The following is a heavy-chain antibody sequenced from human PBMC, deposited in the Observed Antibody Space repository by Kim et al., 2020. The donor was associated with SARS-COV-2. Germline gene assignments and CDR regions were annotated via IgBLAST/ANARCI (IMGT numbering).Heavy chain of an antibody. Sequence: RFAISRDNAKNSLYLQMNSLRAEDTAVYYCARDPFPYYDFWSGYSAFDYWGQGTLVTVSS. CDR3: ARDPFPYYDFWSGYSAFDY. J-gene: IGHJ4*02. V-gene: IGHV3-48*03. D-gene: IGHD3-3*01.